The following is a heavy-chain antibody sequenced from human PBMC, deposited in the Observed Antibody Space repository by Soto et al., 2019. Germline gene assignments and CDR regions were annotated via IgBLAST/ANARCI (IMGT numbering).Heavy chain of an antibody. D-gene: IGHD6-19*01. Sequence: EVQLLESGGGLVQPGGSPRLSCAASGFTFRTYVMSWVRQAPGKGLEWVSAISGSDSSTYYADSVKGRFTISRDNSKNTLYLQMNSLRAEDTAVYYCVKDGPVRAYWGQGTLVTVSS. J-gene: IGHJ4*02. CDR1: GFTFRTYV. V-gene: IGHV3-23*01. CDR2: ISGSDSST. CDR3: VKDGPVRAY.